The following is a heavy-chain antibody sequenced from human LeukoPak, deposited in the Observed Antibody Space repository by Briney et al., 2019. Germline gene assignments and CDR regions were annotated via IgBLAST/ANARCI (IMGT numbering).Heavy chain of an antibody. CDR2: IFTSGYT. V-gene: IGHV4-4*07. CDR1: GGPMSNYK. CDR3: VRGIVGATAPDS. D-gene: IGHD1-26*01. Sequence: SETLSLTCTVSGGPMSNYKWSWIRQPAGKGLEWIGRIFTSGYTNYSASVQSRVTMSVDTSKNQFSLKLSSVTAADTAVYYCVRGIVGATAPDSWGQGALVIVSS. J-gene: IGHJ4*02.